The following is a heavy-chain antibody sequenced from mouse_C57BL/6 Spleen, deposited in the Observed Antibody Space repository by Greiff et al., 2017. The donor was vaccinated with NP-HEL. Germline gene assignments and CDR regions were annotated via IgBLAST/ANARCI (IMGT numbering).Heavy chain of an antibody. Sequence: QVQLKQSGAELVKPGASVKISCKASGYAFSSYWMNWVKQRPGKGLEWIGQIYPGDGDTNYNGKFKGKATLTADKSSSTAYMQLSSLTSEDSAVYFCARWSKTNYYAMDYWGQGTSVTVSS. D-gene: IGHD2-5*01. V-gene: IGHV1-80*01. CDR1: GYAFSSYW. CDR3: ARWSKTNYYAMDY. J-gene: IGHJ4*01. CDR2: IYPGDGDT.